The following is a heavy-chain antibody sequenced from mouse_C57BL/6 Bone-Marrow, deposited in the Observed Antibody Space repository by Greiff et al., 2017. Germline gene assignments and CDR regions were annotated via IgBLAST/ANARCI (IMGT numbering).Heavy chain of an antibody. CDR2: IHPNSGST. J-gene: IGHJ3*01. CDR1: GYTFTSYW. Sequence: VQLQQPGAELVKPGASVKLSCTASGYTFTSYWMHWVKPRPGQGLEWIGMIHPNSGSTNYNEKFKSKATLTVDKSSSTAYMQLSSLTSEDSAVYYCARSNPWFAYWGQGTLVTVSA. V-gene: IGHV1-64*01. CDR3: ARSNPWFAY.